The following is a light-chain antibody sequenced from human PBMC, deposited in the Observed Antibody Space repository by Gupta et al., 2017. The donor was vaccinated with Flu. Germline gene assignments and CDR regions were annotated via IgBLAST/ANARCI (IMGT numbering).Light chain of an antibody. CDR1: QSVSSSY. V-gene: IGKV3-20*01. J-gene: IGKJ1*01. Sequence: EIVLTHSRGTLSLSAGERATRSCRASQSVSSSYLAWYQQKPGQAPRLLIYGASSRDTGIPDRFSGSGSGTEFTLAISRLEPEDFAVYYCQQDCSSPWTFGQGTKVEIK. CDR2: GAS. CDR3: QQDCSSPWT.